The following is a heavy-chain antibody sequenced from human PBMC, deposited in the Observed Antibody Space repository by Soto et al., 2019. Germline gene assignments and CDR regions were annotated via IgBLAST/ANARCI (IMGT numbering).Heavy chain of an antibody. CDR3: ARESEDLTSNFDY. V-gene: IGHV3-48*03. J-gene: IGHJ4*02. CDR2: INTAGSTK. CDR1: GFTFSNFE. Sequence: GGSLRLSCAASGFTFSNFEVHWVRQAPGKGLEWVSYINTAGSTKYYAESVKGRFTISRDNAKNSLYLEMNSLRAEDTAVYYCARESEDLTSNFDYWGQGTLVTVSS.